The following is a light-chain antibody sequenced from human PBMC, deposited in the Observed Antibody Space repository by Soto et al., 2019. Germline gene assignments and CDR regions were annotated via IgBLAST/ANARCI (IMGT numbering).Light chain of an antibody. CDR3: QQYDMSPWT. J-gene: IGKJ1*01. Sequence: EIVLTQSPGTLSLSPGERATLSCRASQSVRNTYLAWYQQEPGQAPRLLIYGASSRATGIPDRFSGSGSGTDFTLTISRLEPEDFAVYYCQQYDMSPWTFGQGTKVEIK. CDR1: QSVRNTY. CDR2: GAS. V-gene: IGKV3-20*01.